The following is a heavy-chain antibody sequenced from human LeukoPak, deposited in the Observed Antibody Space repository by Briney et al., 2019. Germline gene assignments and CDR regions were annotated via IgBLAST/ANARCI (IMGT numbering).Heavy chain of an antibody. Sequence: ASVKVSCKASGYTFTGYYMHWVRQAPGQGLEWMGWINPNSGGTNYAQKFQGRVTMTRDTSISTAYTELSRLRSDDTAVCYCARDPVGSTVTPELDYWGQGTLVTVSS. V-gene: IGHV1-2*02. CDR1: GYTFTGYY. CDR3: ARDPVGSTVTPELDY. J-gene: IGHJ4*02. D-gene: IGHD4-17*01. CDR2: INPNSGGT.